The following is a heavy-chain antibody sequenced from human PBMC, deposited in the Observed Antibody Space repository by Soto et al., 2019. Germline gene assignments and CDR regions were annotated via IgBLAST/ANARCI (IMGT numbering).Heavy chain of an antibody. J-gene: IGHJ6*02. Sequence: LSLTCAVYGGSFSGYYWSWIRQPPGKGLEWIGEINHSGSTNYNPSLKSRVTISVDTSKNQFSLKLSSVTAADTAVYYCARDRLEGIVVVPAASYYYYYGMDVWGQGTTVTVSS. D-gene: IGHD2-2*01. V-gene: IGHV4-34*01. CDR2: INHSGST. CDR1: GGSFSGYY. CDR3: ARDRLEGIVVVPAASYYYYYGMDV.